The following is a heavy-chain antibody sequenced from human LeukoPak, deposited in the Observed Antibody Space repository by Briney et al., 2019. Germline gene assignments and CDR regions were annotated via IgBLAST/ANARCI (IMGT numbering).Heavy chain of an antibody. J-gene: IGHJ4*02. D-gene: IGHD2-2*01. V-gene: IGHV4-30-2*01. CDR3: ARAYCSSTSCYDY. CDR2: IYHSGST. CDR1: GGSISSGGYY. Sequence: SETLSLTCTVSGGSISSGGYYWSWIRQPPGKGLEWIGYIYHSGSTYYNPSLKSRVTISVDRSKNQFSQKLSSVTAADTAVYYCARAYCSSTSCYDYWGQGTLVTVSS.